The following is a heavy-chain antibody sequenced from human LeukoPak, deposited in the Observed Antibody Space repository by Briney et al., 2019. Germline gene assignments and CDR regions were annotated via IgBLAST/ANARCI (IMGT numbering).Heavy chain of an antibody. D-gene: IGHD2-2*01. V-gene: IGHV3-30*03. CDR1: GFTFSSYA. J-gene: IGHJ4*02. CDR3: ARDFSRQPNVEVPNALIY. Sequence: GGSLRLSCSASGFTFSSYAMSWVRQAPGKGLEWVALISFDGTKKYIDSVKGRFTISRDSSKNTVGLQINSLRTEDTAIYYCARDFSRQPNVEVPNALIYWGQGALVTVSS. CDR2: ISFDGTKK.